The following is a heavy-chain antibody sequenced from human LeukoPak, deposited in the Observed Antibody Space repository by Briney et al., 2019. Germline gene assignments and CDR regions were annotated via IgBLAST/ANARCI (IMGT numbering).Heavy chain of an antibody. J-gene: IGHJ4*02. CDR2: IYYSGST. CDR3: ASPGDDNYDSSGYFGY. CDR1: GGSTSTSSYY. Sequence: SETLSLTCTVSGGSTSTSSYYWGWIRQPPGKGLEWIGRIYYSGSTYYRPSLESRVSISVDTSKNQFSLKLSSVTAADTAVYYCASPGDDNYDSSGYFGYWGQGTLVTVSS. V-gene: IGHV4-39*01. D-gene: IGHD3-22*01.